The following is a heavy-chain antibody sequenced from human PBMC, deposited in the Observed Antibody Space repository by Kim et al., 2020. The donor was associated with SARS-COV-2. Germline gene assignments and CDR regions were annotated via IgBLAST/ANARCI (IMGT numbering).Heavy chain of an antibody. J-gene: IGHJ4*02. CDR2: ISYDGSNK. V-gene: IGHV3-30-3*01. CDR3: ARARSWRDMWGFDY. CDR1: GFTFSSYA. D-gene: IGHD2-15*01. Sequence: GGSLRLSCAASGFTFSSYAMHWVRQAPGKGLEWVAVISYDGSNKYYADSVKGRFTISRDNSKNTLYLQMNSLRAEDTAVYYCARARSWRDMWGFDYWGQGTLVTVSS.